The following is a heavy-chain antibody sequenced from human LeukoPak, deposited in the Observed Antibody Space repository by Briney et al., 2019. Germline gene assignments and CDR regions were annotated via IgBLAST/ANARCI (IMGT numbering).Heavy chain of an antibody. CDR2: IYSGGST. D-gene: IGHD6-19*01. Sequence: GGSLRLSCAASGFTVSSNYMSWVRQAPGKGLEWVSNIYSGGSTYYADSVKGRFTISRDNSKNTLYLQMNSLRAEDTAVYYCAREDRYSSGWYYFDYWGQGTLVTVSS. CDR3: AREDRYSSGWYYFDY. J-gene: IGHJ4*02. V-gene: IGHV3-66*01. CDR1: GFTVSSNY.